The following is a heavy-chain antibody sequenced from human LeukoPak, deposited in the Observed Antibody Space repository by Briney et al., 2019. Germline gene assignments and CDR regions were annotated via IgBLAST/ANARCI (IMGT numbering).Heavy chain of an antibody. Sequence: PSETLSLTCADYDGSFSGYYWSWIRQPPGKGLEWIGEINHSGSTNYNPSLKSRVTISLDTSKSQFSLKVRYYCARGLSDSWTGENYWGQGTLVTVSS. D-gene: IGHD3-3*01. J-gene: IGHJ4*02. CDR2: INHSGST. CDR3: GENY. CDR1: DGSFSGYY. V-gene: IGHV4-34*01.